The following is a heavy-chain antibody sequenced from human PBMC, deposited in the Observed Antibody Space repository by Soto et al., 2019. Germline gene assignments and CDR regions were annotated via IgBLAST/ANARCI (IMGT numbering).Heavy chain of an antibody. CDR2: SRDKVHSHTT. CDR1: GFTFSDHY. D-gene: IGHD5-12*01. CDR3: ARGVVSTGYFDY. Sequence: EVQLAESGGGLVQPGGSLRLSCAASGFTFSDHYMDWVRQAPGKGLEWVGRSRDKVHSHTTEYAASVKGRFTISRGDSENSLYLQMNSLKTECTAVYYCARGVVSTGYFDYWGQGTLVTVSS. J-gene: IGHJ4*02. V-gene: IGHV3-72*01.